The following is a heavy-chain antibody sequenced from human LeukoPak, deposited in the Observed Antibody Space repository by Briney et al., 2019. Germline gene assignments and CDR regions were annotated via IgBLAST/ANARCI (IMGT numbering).Heavy chain of an antibody. CDR2: ISPSSHDI. V-gene: IGHV3-11*06. CDR1: GFIFSDFY. Sequence: AGSLRLSCAASGFIFSDFYMSWVRQAAGKGLEYIAYISPSSHDIIYADSVKGRFTISRDNAKNSLYLQMNSLRAEDTAVYYCAKTARVPDYWGQGTQVTVSS. J-gene: IGHJ4*02. CDR3: AKTARVPDY. D-gene: IGHD6-6*01.